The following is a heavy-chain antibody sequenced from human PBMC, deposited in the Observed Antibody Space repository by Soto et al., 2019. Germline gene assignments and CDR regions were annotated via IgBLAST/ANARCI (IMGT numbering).Heavy chain of an antibody. Sequence: PWGSLRLSCAASGFTFSSYAMSWVRQAPGKGLEWVSAISGSGGSTYYADSVKGRFTISRDNSKNTLYLQMNSLRAEDTAVYYCAKDLQSGTTEGDFDYWGQGTLVTVSS. CDR3: AKDLQSGTTEGDFDY. CDR1: GFTFSSYA. CDR2: ISGSGGST. D-gene: IGHD1-7*01. V-gene: IGHV3-23*01. J-gene: IGHJ4*02.